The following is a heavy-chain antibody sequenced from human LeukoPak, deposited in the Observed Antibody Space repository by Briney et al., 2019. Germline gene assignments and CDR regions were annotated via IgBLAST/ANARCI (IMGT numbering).Heavy chain of an antibody. V-gene: IGHV1-18*01. CDR3: ARDRLVVGPKAPDY. CDR2: ISAYNGNT. J-gene: IGHJ4*02. D-gene: IGHD1-26*01. CDR1: GYLFTSFG. Sequence: ASVKVSCKTSGYLFTSFGISWVRQAPGQGLEWMGWISAYNGNTDFAQNLQGRVTMTTDTPTSTAYMELRGLRSDDTAVYYCARDRLVVGPKAPDYWGQGTLVSVSS.